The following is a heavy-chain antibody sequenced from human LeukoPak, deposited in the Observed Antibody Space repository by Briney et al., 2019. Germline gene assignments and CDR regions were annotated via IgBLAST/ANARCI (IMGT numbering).Heavy chain of an antibody. CDR2: INPNSGGT. Sequence: ASVTVSFTAFAYTFIVYYMHWVRQAPGQGPEWVGRINPNSGGTIYAQKFQDRVTMTRDTSISTAYMELNRLRSDDTAVYYCVRDRGVWAFDVWGQGTMVTVSS. D-gene: IGHD3-10*01. J-gene: IGHJ3*01. CDR3: VRDRGVWAFDV. CDR1: AYTFIVYY. V-gene: IGHV1-2*06.